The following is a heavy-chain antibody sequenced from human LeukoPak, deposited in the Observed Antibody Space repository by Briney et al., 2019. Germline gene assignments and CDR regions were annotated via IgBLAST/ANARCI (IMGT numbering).Heavy chain of an antibody. Sequence: SETLSLTCAVYGGSFSGYYWSWIRQPPGKGLEWIGEINHSGSTNYNPSLKSRVTISVDTSKNQFSLKLSSVTAADTVVYYCARGSVSVGAFDYWGQGTLVTVSS. V-gene: IGHV4-34*01. J-gene: IGHJ4*02. CDR2: INHSGST. D-gene: IGHD3-10*01. CDR3: ARGSVSVGAFDY. CDR1: GGSFSGYY.